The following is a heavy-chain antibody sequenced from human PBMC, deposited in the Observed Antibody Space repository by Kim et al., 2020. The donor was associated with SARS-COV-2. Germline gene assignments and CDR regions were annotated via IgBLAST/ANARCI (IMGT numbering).Heavy chain of an antibody. CDR3: ARDGGHGVLYYYYGMDV. Sequence: SETLSLTCAVSGGSISSSNWWSWVRQPPGKGLEWIGEIYHSGSTNYNPSLKSRVTISVDKSKNQFSLKLSSVTAADTAVYYCARDGGHGVLYYYYGMDVWGQGTTVTVSS. J-gene: IGHJ6*02. CDR2: IYHSGST. CDR1: GGSISSSNW. V-gene: IGHV4-4*02. D-gene: IGHD3-16*01.